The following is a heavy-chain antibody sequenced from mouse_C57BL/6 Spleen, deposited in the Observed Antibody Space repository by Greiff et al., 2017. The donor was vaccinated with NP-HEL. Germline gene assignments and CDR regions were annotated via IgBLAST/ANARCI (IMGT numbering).Heavy chain of an antibody. CDR3: ARPGRRGFAY. CDR2: ISSGGSYT. J-gene: IGHJ3*01. CDR1: GFTFSSYG. V-gene: IGHV5-6*01. D-gene: IGHD1-2*01. Sequence: EVKLMESGGDLVKPGGSLKLSCAASGFTFSSYGMSWVRQTPDKRLEWVATISSGGSYTYYPDSVKGRFTISRDNAKNTLYLQMSSLKSEDTAMYYCARPGRRGFAYWGQGTLVTVSA.